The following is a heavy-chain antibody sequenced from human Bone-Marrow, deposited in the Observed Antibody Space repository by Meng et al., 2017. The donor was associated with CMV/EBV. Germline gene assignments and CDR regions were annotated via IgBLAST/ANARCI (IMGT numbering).Heavy chain of an antibody. CDR3: AREMIGYCSSTSCYHYYYYGMDV. CDR2: ISYDGSNK. Sequence: GGSLRLSCAASGISFSSLGMNWVRQAPGKGLEWVAVISYDGSNKYYADSVKGRFTISRDNSKNTLYLQMNSLRAEDTAVYYCAREMIGYCSSTSCYHYYYYGMDVWGQGTTVTVSS. V-gene: IGHV3-30*03. D-gene: IGHD2-2*01. J-gene: IGHJ6*02. CDR1: GISFSSLG.